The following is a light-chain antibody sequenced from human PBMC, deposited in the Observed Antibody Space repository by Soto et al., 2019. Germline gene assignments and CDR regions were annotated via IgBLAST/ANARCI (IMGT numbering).Light chain of an antibody. J-gene: IGLJ1*01. CDR1: SGDIGSYNR. CDR2: EVT. V-gene: IGLV2-14*01. Sequence: QSALTQPASVSGSPGQSITISCTGTSGDIGSYNRVSWYQQHPGKAPKLIIYEVTDRPSGVSNRFSGSKSGNTASLTISGLQAEDEAEYYCSSYTNINTRACVFGTETKLTVL. CDR3: SSYTNINTRACV.